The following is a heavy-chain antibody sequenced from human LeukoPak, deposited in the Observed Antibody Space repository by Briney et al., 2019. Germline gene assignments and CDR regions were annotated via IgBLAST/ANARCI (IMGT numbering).Heavy chain of an antibody. CDR3: ARDLVTVTKGFDI. CDR2: ISYIGST. J-gene: IGHJ3*02. CDR1: DDSFSSHY. V-gene: IGHV4-59*11. D-gene: IGHD4-17*01. Sequence: SETLSLTCAVSDDSFSSHYWTWIRQPPGKGLEWIGYISYIGSTNYNPSLKSRATISIDTSRNQFSLRLSSVTAADTAVYYCARDLVTVTKGFDIWGQGTMVSVSS.